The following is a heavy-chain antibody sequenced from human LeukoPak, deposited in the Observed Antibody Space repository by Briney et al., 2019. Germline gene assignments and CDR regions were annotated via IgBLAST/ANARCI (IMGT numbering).Heavy chain of an antibody. J-gene: IGHJ5*02. CDR2: IYYSGST. D-gene: IGHD1-26*01. Sequence: SETLSLTCTVSGGSISIYYWTWIRQPPGKGLEWIGYIYYSGSTNYNPSLKSRVTISVDTSKNQFSLKVSSVTAADTAVYYCASTSGTYKYNWFDPWGQGTLVTVSS. V-gene: IGHV4-59*08. CDR1: GGSISIYY. CDR3: ASTSGTYKYNWFDP.